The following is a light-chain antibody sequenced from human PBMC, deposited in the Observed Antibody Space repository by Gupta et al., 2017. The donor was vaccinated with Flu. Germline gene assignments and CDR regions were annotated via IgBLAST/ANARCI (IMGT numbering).Light chain of an antibody. CDR1: GGHSNYA. CDR2: INLDGSH. CDR3: QTWGTDIPVV. J-gene: IGLJ2*01. Sequence: QSVLTQSPSASASLGASVKLTCTLSGGHSNYAIAWHQRQPGKGPRFLMQINLDGSHNKGDGIPDRFSGSSSSLQSEDEAEYYCQTWGTDIPVVFGGGTKLTVL. V-gene: IGLV4-69*01.